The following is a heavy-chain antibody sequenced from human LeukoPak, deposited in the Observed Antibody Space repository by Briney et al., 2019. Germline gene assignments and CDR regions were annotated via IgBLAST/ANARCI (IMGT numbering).Heavy chain of an antibody. D-gene: IGHD2-15*01. CDR1: GGSISSDDHY. CDR2: ISYSGST. J-gene: IGHJ4*02. CDR3: ARVLGYCSGGSCYIFDY. Sequence: PSQTLSLTCTVSGGSISSDDHYWNWIRQPPGKGLEWIGYISYSGSTNYNPSLKSRVTISVDTSKNQFSLKLSSVTAADTAVYYCARVLGYCSGGSCYIFDYWGQGTLVTVSS. V-gene: IGHV4-30-4*01.